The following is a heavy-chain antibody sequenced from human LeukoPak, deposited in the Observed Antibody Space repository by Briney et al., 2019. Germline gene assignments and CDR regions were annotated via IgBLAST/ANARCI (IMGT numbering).Heavy chain of an antibody. Sequence: TGGSLRLSCAASGFDLHTYEMNWVRQAPGKGLEWIADITISGHTKNYADSVKGRFTISRDRARTSLYLQMNSLRVEDTGVYFCARGDPHADLWGQGTLVTVSS. CDR1: GFDLHTYE. V-gene: IGHV3-48*03. CDR3: ARGDPHADL. J-gene: IGHJ5*02. CDR2: ITISGHTK.